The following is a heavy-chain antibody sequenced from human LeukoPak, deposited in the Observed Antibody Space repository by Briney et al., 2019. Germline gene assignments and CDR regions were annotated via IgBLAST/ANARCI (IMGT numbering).Heavy chain of an antibody. CDR2: IYYSGST. J-gene: IGHJ4*02. CDR3: ATWGIAVAGTFDY. D-gene: IGHD6-19*01. Sequence: SETLSLTCTVSGGSISSSYWSWIRQPPGKGLEWIGYIYYSGSTNYNPSFKSRVAISVDTSRNQFSLKLSSVTAADTAVYYCATWGIAVAGTFDYWGQGTLVTVST. CDR1: GGSISSSY. V-gene: IGHV4-59*08.